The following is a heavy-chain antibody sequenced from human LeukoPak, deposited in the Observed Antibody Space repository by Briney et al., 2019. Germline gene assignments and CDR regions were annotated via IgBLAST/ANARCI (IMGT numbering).Heavy chain of an antibody. Sequence: GGSLRLSCAVSGFTFSSYSMNWVRQAPGKGLEWVSSISSSSSYIYYADSVKGRFTISRDNAKNSLYLQMNSLRAEDTAVYYCARDPRGYSYGGFDYWGQGTLVTVSS. CDR3: ARDPRGYSYGGFDY. D-gene: IGHD5-18*01. CDR2: ISSSSSYI. J-gene: IGHJ4*02. V-gene: IGHV3-21*01. CDR1: GFTFSSYS.